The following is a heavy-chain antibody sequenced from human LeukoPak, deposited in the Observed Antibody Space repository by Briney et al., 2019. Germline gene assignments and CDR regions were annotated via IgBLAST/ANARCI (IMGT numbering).Heavy chain of an antibody. CDR2: IYYSGST. CDR3: ARGAGSGYDLDY. CDR1: GGSISSGDYY. J-gene: IGHJ4*02. V-gene: IGHV4-30-4*02. Sequence: PSETLSLTCTVSGGSISSGDYYWSWIRQPPGKGLEWIGYIYYSGSTYYNPSLKSRVTISVDTSKNQFSLKLSSETAADTAVYYCARGAGSGYDLDYWGQGTLVTVSS. D-gene: IGHD5-12*01.